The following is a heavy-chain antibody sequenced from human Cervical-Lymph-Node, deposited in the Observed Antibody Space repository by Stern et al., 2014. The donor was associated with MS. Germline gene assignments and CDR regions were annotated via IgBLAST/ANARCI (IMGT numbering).Heavy chain of an antibody. CDR2: INSNGGGT. Sequence: VQLVESGAEVKRPGASVKVSCKTSGYTVTNYYIHWVRQAPGQGLEWMGWINSNGGGTYSAQKFQGRVTMTSDTSISTIYMDLTRLTSDDTAIYYCAIDMSAVTTPYFDYWGLGTLVTVSS. CDR1: GYTVTNYY. J-gene: IGHJ4*02. V-gene: IGHV1-2*02. CDR3: AIDMSAVTTPYFDY. D-gene: IGHD4-17*01.